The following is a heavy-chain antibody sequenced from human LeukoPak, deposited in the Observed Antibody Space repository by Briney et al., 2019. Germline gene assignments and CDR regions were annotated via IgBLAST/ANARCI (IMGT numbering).Heavy chain of an antibody. CDR3: ARDSSGSYFPLIYYFHY. Sequence: SVSDSCQGSGGTFSSYAISSVGQARGRGLEWVGGIISIFGTANYAQKFQGRVTIPPDEPTSTAYMQLSSLSSEDTAVYYCARDSSGSYFPLIYYFHYWRQRTLLTVS. V-gene: IGHV1-69*13. CDR1: GGTFSSYA. J-gene: IGHJ4*02. D-gene: IGHD1-26*01. CDR2: IISIFGTA.